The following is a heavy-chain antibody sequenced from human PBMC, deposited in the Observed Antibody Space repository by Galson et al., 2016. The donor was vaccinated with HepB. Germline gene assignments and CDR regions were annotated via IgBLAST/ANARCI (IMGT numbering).Heavy chain of an antibody. J-gene: IGHJ6*02. CDR1: GFNFYTYW. D-gene: IGHD2/OR15-2a*01. V-gene: IGHV3-7*03. CDR3: AREIGVRGKYSQYNYYGMDV. Sequence: SLRLSCAASGFNFYTYWMSWVRQAPGKGLEWVANIKQDGSEKHDVDSVKGRFTSSRDNAKNSLCLQVNSLRAEDTAVYYCAREIGVRGKYSQYNYYGMDVWGQGTTVTVSS. CDR2: IKQDGSEK.